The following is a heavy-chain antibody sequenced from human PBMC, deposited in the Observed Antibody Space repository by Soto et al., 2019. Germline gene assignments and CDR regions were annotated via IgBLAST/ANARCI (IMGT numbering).Heavy chain of an antibody. D-gene: IGHD6-19*01. J-gene: IGHJ4*02. V-gene: IGHV3-9*01. CDR1: GFTFDDYA. Sequence: EVQLVESGGGLVQPGRSLRLSCAASGFTFDDYAMHWVRQAPGKGLEWVSGVSWNSGNIGYADSVKGRFTISRDNAKNSLYLQRNSLRAEDTPLYYCAKAREAAVVGSLDCWGQGTPVTVSS. CDR3: AKAREAAVVGSLDC. CDR2: VSWNSGNI.